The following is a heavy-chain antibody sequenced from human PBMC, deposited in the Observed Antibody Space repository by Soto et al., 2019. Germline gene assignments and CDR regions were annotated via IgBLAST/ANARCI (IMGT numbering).Heavy chain of an antibody. Sequence: QLHLQESGSGLVKPSQTLSLTCAVSGGSISSGGYSWSWIRQPPGKGLEWIGYIYHSGSTYYNPSLKSRVTISVDRSKNQFSLKLSSVTAADTAVYYCARGPPFGYWGQGTLVTVSS. CDR2: IYHSGST. CDR3: ARGPPFGY. CDR1: GGSISSGGYS. D-gene: IGHD3-10*01. V-gene: IGHV4-30-2*01. J-gene: IGHJ4*02.